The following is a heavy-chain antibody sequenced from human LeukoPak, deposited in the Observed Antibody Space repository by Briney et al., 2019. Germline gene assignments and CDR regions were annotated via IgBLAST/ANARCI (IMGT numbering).Heavy chain of an antibody. J-gene: IGHJ4*02. Sequence: GGSLRLSCAASGFTFSSYAMTWVRQAPGRGLEWVSASTGSGGTTYYADSVMGRFTISRDNSKNTLYLQMNSLRAEDTAVYYCAKGKIYYDILTGHDYWGQGTLVTVSS. D-gene: IGHD3-9*01. CDR3: AKGKIYYDILTGHDY. CDR1: GFTFSSYA. CDR2: STGSGGTT. V-gene: IGHV3-23*01.